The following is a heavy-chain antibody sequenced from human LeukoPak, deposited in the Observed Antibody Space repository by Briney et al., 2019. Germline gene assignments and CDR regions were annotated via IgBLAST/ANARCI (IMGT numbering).Heavy chain of an antibody. CDR1: GYTFTGYY. CDR3: ARNTYGYKFSMDV. CDR2: ITAFNDNT. D-gene: IGHD5-18*01. Sequence: ASVKVSCKASGYTFTGYYMHWVRQAPGQGLEWVGWITAFNDNTNYAQKVQGRVTMTRDTSTSTAYMELRSLRSDDTAVYYCARNTYGYKFSMDVWGKGTTVTISS. J-gene: IGHJ6*03. V-gene: IGHV1-18*04.